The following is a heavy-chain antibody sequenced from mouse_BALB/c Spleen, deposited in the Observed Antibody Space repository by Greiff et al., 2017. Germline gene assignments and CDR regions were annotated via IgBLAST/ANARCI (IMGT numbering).Heavy chain of an antibody. Sequence: DVKLQESGPSLVKPSQTLSLTCSVTGDSITSGYWNWIRKFPGNKLEYMGYISYSGSTYYNPSLKSRISITRDTSKNQYYLQLNSVTTEDTATYYCARFTTVVEYYFDYWGQGTTLTVSS. J-gene: IGHJ2*01. CDR3: ARFTTVVEYYFDY. V-gene: IGHV3-8*02. CDR1: GDSITSGY. CDR2: ISYSGST. D-gene: IGHD1-1*01.